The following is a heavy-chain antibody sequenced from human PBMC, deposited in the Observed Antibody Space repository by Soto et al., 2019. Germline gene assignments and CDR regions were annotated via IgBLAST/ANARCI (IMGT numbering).Heavy chain of an antibody. CDR1: GFTFSDYY. CDR3: ARDPLGGYDILTGYLPDYYYYGMDV. CDR2: ISSSGSTI. Sequence: PGGSLRLSCAASGFTFSDYYMSWIRQAPGKGLEWVSYISSSGSTIYYADSVKGRFTISRDNAKNSLYLQMNSLRAEDTALYYCARDPLGGYDILTGYLPDYYYYGMDVWGQGTTVTVSS. J-gene: IGHJ6*02. V-gene: IGHV3-11*01. D-gene: IGHD3-9*01.